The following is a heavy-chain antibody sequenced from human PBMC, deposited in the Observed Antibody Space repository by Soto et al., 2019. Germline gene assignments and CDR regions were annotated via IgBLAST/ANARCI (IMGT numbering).Heavy chain of an antibody. Sequence: NPSETLSLTCVVSGYSITSGYYWGWIRQPPGKGLEWIGIIYHSGSTHYNPSLKSRVTISVDTSKNQFSLKLSSVTAADTAVYYCARVPVGEFDPWGQGTLVTVSS. V-gene: IGHV4-38-2*01. D-gene: IGHD2-2*01. J-gene: IGHJ5*02. CDR3: ARVPVGEFDP. CDR2: IYHSGST. CDR1: GYSITSGYY.